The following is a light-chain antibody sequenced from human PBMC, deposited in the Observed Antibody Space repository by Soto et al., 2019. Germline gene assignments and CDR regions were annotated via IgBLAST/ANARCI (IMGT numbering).Light chain of an antibody. V-gene: IGKV3-20*01. J-gene: IGKJ1*01. CDR2: GAS. CDR1: QSVATSQ. Sequence: EIVLTQSPGTLSLSPGERATLFCRASQSVATSQLAWYQQKPGQAPRLLIGASSRATGVPDRFIASGSGTDFTLTISRREPEDFAVYYFQQFASSPRTFGRGTTVEI. CDR3: QQFASSPRT.